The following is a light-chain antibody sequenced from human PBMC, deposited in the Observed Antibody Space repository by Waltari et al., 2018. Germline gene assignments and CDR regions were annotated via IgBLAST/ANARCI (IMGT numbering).Light chain of an antibody. CDR3: QTGGHDTWV. J-gene: IGLJ3*02. Sequence: QLVLTQSPSASASLGASVKLTCTLSSGHSSNVIAWLQQRPEKGPRYLMKVNSDGSHNKGDASPDRFSGSSSGAERYLTISSLQSEDEGDYYCQTGGHDTWVFGGGTKLTVL. CDR1: SGHSSNV. CDR2: VNSDGSH. V-gene: IGLV4-69*01.